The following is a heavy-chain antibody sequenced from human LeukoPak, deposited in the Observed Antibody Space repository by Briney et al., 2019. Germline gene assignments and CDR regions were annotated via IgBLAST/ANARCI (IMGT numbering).Heavy chain of an antibody. CDR1: GYTFTSYD. V-gene: IGHV1-8*01. Sequence: GASVKVSCKASGYTFTSYDINWVRQATGQGLEWMGWTNPNSGNTGYAQKFQGRVTMTRNTSISTAYMELSSLRSEDTAVYYCARGRAALYIYGYILFSYWGQGTLVTVSS. J-gene: IGHJ4*02. D-gene: IGHD5-18*01. CDR3: ARGRAALYIYGYILFSY. CDR2: TNPNSGNT.